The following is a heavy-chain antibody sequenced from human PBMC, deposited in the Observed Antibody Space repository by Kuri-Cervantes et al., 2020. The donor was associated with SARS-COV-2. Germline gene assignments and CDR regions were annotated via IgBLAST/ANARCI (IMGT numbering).Heavy chain of an antibody. Sequence: GESLKISCAASGFTFSSYAMHWVRQAPGKGLEWVAVISYDGSNKYYADSVKGRFTISRDNSKNTLYLQMNSLRAEDTAVYYCAKDLGGYDRGAFDIWGQGTMVTVSS. CDR1: GFTFSSYA. D-gene: IGHD5-12*01. J-gene: IGHJ3*02. CDR2: ISYDGSNK. V-gene: IGHV3-30-3*01. CDR3: AKDLGGYDRGAFDI.